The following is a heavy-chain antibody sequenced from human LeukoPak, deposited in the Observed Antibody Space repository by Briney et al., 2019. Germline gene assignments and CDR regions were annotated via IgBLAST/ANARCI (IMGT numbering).Heavy chain of an antibody. J-gene: IGHJ4*02. CDR1: GYTFTTYH. D-gene: IGHD3-22*01. CDR3: ARAYYYDSSGPVHYFDY. V-gene: IGHV1-46*01. Sequence: ASVKVSCKASGYTFTTYHMHWVRQAPGQGLEWMGIINPSGGITSYAQKFQGRVTMTRDTSTSTVNMELSSLRSEDTAVYYCARAYYYDSSGPVHYFDYWGQGTLVTVSA. CDR2: INPSGGIT.